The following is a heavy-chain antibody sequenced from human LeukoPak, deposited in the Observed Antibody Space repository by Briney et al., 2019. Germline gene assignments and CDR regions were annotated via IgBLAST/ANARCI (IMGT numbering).Heavy chain of an antibody. CDR1: GHTFTSNY. CDR2: IYPRDGST. Sequence: ASVKVSCKASGHTFTSNYIHWVRQAPGQGLEWMGMIYPRDGSTSYAQKFQGRVTMTRDTSTRTVYMEVSSLKPEDTAVYYCARQGAYSSAIGMGYWGQGTLVTVSS. D-gene: IGHD6-19*01. V-gene: IGHV1-46*01. CDR3: ARQGAYSSAIGMGY. J-gene: IGHJ4*02.